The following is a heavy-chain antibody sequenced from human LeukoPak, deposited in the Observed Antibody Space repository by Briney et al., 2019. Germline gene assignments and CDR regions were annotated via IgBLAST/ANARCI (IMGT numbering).Heavy chain of an antibody. CDR1: GGSTSSSNW. Sequence: SETLSLTCAVSGGSTSSSNWWSWVRQPPGKGLEWIGEIYHSGSTNYNPSLKSRVTISVDKSKNQFSLKLSSVTAADTAVYYCARDHSYSSGWLDYWGQGTLVTVSS. J-gene: IGHJ4*02. D-gene: IGHD6-19*01. CDR3: ARDHSYSSGWLDY. V-gene: IGHV4-4*02. CDR2: IYHSGST.